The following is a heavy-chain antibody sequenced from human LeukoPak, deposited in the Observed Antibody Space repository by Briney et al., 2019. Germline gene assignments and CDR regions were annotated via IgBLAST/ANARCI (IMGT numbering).Heavy chain of an antibody. V-gene: IGHV4-59*01. Sequence: SETLSLTCTVSGGSISSYYWSWIRQPPGKGLEWIGYIYYSGSTNYNPSLKSRVTISVDTSKNQFSLKLSSVTAADTAVYYCARSVVVPTAIGDWFDPWGQRTLVTVSS. CDR1: GGSISSYY. CDR2: IYYSGST. J-gene: IGHJ5*02. D-gene: IGHD2-2*01. CDR3: ARSVVVPTAIGDWFDP.